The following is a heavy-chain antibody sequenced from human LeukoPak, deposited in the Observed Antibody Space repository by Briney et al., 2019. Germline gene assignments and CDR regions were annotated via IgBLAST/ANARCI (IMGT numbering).Heavy chain of an antibody. CDR3: ARPEEHGDYVHDAFDI. Sequence: GESLKISCRASGYRFTSYWIGWVRQMPGKGLEWMGIIYPGDSDTRYSPSFQGQVTISADKSISTAYLQWSSLKASDTAMYYCARPEEHGDYVHDAFDIWGQGTMVTVSS. J-gene: IGHJ3*02. CDR2: IYPGDSDT. CDR1: GYRFTSYW. V-gene: IGHV5-51*01. D-gene: IGHD4-17*01.